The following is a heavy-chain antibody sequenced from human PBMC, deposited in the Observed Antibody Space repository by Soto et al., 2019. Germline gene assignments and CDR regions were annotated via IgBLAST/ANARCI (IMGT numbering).Heavy chain of an antibody. V-gene: IGHV1-18*04. Sequence: QVQLVQSGAEVKKPGASVKVSCKASGYTFTSYGISWVRQAPGQGLEWMGWISAYNGNTNYAQKLQGRVTMTTDTSTSTAYMELRSLRADDTAVYYCARAFAYGSGSPPIPFDYWGQGTLVTVSS. CDR3: ARAFAYGSGSPPIPFDY. J-gene: IGHJ4*02. D-gene: IGHD3-10*01. CDR1: GYTFTSYG. CDR2: ISAYNGNT.